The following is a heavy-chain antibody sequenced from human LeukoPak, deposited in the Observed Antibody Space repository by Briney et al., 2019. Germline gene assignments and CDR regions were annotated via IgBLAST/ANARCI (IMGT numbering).Heavy chain of an antibody. CDR2: IYYSGST. J-gene: IGHJ4*02. V-gene: IGHV4-59*01. CDR3: AIFDWRYYFDY. CDR1: GGSISSYY. D-gene: IGHD3-9*01. Sequence: SETLSLTCTVSGGSISSYYWSWIRQPPGKGLEWIGYIYYSGSTNYNPSLKSRVTISVDTSKNQFSLKLSSVTAADTAVHYCAIFDWRYYFDYWGQGTLVTVSS.